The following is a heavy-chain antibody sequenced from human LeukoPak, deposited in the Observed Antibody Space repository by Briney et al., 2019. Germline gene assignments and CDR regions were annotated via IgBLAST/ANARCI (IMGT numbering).Heavy chain of an antibody. CDR1: GGTFSSYA. CDR2: INTNTGNP. J-gene: IGHJ6*02. D-gene: IGHD4-17*01. CDR3: ARATHHELYGDYFFPRAHYYYGMDV. V-gene: IGHV7-4-1*02. Sequence: GSSVKVSCKASGGTFSSYAISWVRQAPGQGLEWMGWINTNTGNPTYAQGFTGRFVFSLDTSVSTAYLQISSLKAEDTAVYYCARATHHELYGDYFFPRAHYYYGMDVWGQGTTVTVSS.